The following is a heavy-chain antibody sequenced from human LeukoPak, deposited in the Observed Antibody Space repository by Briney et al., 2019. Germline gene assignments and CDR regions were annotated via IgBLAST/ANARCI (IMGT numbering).Heavy chain of an antibody. V-gene: IGHV1-2*02. D-gene: IGHD2-21*02. CDR1: GYTFTGYY. Sequence: ASVTVSCKASGYTFTGYYMHWVRQAPGQGLEWMGWINPNSGGTNYAQKFQGRVTITRDTSISTAYMELSRLRSDDTAVYYCARWGCGGDCYLFDYWGQGTLVTVSS. CDR2: INPNSGGT. CDR3: ARWGCGGDCYLFDY. J-gene: IGHJ4*02.